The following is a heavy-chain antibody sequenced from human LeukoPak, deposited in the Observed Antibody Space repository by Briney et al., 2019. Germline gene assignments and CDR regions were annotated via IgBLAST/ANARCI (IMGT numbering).Heavy chain of an antibody. J-gene: IGHJ5*02. CDR1: GFTFSNYA. CDR2: ISDSGAGT. V-gene: IGHV3-23*01. D-gene: IGHD3-16*01. Sequence: GGSLRLSCAASGFTFSNYAMSWVRQAPGKGLEWVSVISDSGAGTYYADSVKGRFTISRDSSGNTLYLQMNSLRAEDTAVYYCAKAGGVSWFDPWGQGTLVTVSS. CDR3: AKAGGVSWFDP.